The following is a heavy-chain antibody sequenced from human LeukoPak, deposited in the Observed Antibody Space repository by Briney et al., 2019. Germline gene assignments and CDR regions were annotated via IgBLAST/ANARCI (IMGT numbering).Heavy chain of an antibody. CDR2: IYSGGST. Sequence: GGSLRLSCAASGFTVSSNYMSWVRQAPGKGLEWVSVIYSGGSTYYADSVKARFTISRDNSKNTLYLQMSSLRAEDTAVYYCARERLYCSSTSCYGMDVWGQGTTVTVSS. CDR1: GFTVSSNY. CDR3: ARERLYCSSTSCYGMDV. V-gene: IGHV3-66*01. D-gene: IGHD2-2*01. J-gene: IGHJ6*02.